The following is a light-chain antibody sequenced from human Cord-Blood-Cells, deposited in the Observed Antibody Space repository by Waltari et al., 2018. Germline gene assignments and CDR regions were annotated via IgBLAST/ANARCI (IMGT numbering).Light chain of an antibody. J-gene: IGLJ3*02. CDR2: DVS. CDR3: SSYTSSSTWV. CDR1: SSDVGGYNY. V-gene: IGLV2-14*03. Sequence: QSALTQPASVSGSPGQSITISCTGTSSDVGGYNYVSWYQQHPGKAPKLMIYDVSNRPSGVSSRCSGSKSGNTGSLTISVLQPEDGADYSCSSYTSSSTWVVGGGTKLTVL.